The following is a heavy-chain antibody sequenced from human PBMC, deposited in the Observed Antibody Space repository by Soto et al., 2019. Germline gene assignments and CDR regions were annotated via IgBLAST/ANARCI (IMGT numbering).Heavy chain of an antibody. CDR1: GGTFSSYA. V-gene: IGHV1-69*13. Sequence: SVKVSCKASGGTFSSYAISWVRQAPGQGLEWMGGIIPIFGTANYAQKFQGRVTITANESASTAYMELSSLRSEDTAVYYCARGANHATVVTPFYYGMDVWGQGTTVTVS. CDR2: IIPIFGTA. D-gene: IGHD4-17*01. CDR3: ARGANHATVVTPFYYGMDV. J-gene: IGHJ6*02.